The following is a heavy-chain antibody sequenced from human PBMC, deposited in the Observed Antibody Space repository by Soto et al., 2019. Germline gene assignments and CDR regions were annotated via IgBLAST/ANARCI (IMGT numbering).Heavy chain of an antibody. CDR1: GFTFSSYA. CDR3: AKGQQLVRGYYYYYMDV. D-gene: IGHD6-13*01. CDR2: ISGSGGST. Sequence: PGGSLRLSCAASGFTFSSYAMSWVRQAPGKGLEWVSAISGSGGSTYYADSVKGRFTISRDNSKNTLYLQMNSLRAEDTAVYYCAKGQQLVRGYYYYYMDVRGKGTTVTVSS. V-gene: IGHV3-23*01. J-gene: IGHJ6*03.